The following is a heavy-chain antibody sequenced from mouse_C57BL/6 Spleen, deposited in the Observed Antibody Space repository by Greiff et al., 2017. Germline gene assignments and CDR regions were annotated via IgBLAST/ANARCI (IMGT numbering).Heavy chain of an antibody. D-gene: IGHD2-1*01. Sequence: EVKLVESGGGLVKPGGSLKLSCAASGFTFSDYGMHWVRQAPEKGLEWVAYISSGSSTIYYADTVKGRFTISRDNAKTTLFLQMTSLRSEDTAMYYCAREGLLSYYFDYWGQGTTLTVSS. J-gene: IGHJ2*01. CDR2: ISSGSSTI. CDR1: GFTFSDYG. CDR3: AREGLLSYYFDY. V-gene: IGHV5-17*01.